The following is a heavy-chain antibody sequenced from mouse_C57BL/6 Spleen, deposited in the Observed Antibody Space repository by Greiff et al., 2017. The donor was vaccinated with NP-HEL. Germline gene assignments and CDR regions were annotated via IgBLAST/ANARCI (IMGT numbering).Heavy chain of an antibody. CDR1: GFSLTSYG. J-gene: IGHJ1*03. CDR3: AKRGTTVVANWYFDV. Sequence: QVQLQQSGPGLVQPSQSLPITCTVSGFSLTSYGVHWVRQSPGKGLEWLGVIWRGGSTDYNAAFMSRLSITKDNSKSQVFFKMNSLQADDTAIYYCAKRGTTVVANWYFDVWGTGTTVTVSS. V-gene: IGHV2-5*01. D-gene: IGHD1-1*01. CDR2: IWRGGST.